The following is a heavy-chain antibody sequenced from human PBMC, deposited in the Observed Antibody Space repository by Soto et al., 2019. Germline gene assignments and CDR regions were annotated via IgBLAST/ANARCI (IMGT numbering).Heavy chain of an antibody. CDR1: GGSFSGYY. J-gene: IGHJ5*02. CDR3: ARVVPPRVWNWFDP. CDR2: IYHSGST. V-gene: IGHV4-34*01. D-gene: IGHD2-2*01. Sequence: PSETLSLTCAVYGGSFSGYYWTWIRQPPGTGLEWIGEIYHSGSTYYNPSLKSRVTISVDRSKNQFSLKLSSVTAADTAVYYCARVVPPRVWNWFDPWGQGTLVTVSS.